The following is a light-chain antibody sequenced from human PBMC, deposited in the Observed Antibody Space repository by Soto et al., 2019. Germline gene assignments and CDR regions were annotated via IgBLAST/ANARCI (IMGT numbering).Light chain of an antibody. CDR2: GAS. Sequence: LPQSPVTMSFSAGERAPLSWRASQSVSSNLAWYQQKPGQAPRLLIYGASSRATGIPDRFSGSGSGTDFTLTISRLEPEDFAVYYCQQYGSSPRTFGQGTKVDIK. J-gene: IGKJ1*01. V-gene: IGKV3-20*01. CDR3: QQYGSSPRT. CDR1: QSVSSN.